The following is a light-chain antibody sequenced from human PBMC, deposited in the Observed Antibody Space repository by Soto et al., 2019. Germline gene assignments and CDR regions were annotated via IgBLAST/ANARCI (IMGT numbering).Light chain of an antibody. CDR2: HTS. CDR1: QSISGN. Sequence: EIVMTQSPATLSVSPGESATLSFMASQSISGNLAWYQQKPGLSPRLLIYHTSTRATGVPARFSGSGSGTEFSLTISSLQSEDSAVYYCQRYDNWPLTFGGGTKVDIK. J-gene: IGKJ4*01. CDR3: QRYDNWPLT. V-gene: IGKV3-15*01.